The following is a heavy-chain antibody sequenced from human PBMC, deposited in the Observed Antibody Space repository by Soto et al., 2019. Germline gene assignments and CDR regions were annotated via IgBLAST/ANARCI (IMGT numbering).Heavy chain of an antibody. Sequence: LRLSCAASGFTVSSNYMSWVRQAPGKGLEWVSVIYSGGSTYYADSVKGRFTISRDNSKNTLYLQMNSLRAEDTAVYYCARDRKNYYYYYGMDVWGQGTTVTVSS. CDR1: GFTVSSNY. J-gene: IGHJ6*02. CDR2: IYSGGST. CDR3: ARDRKNYYYYYGMDV. V-gene: IGHV3-53*01.